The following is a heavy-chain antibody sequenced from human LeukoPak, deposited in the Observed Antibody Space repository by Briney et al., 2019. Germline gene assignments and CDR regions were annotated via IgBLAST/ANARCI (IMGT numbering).Heavy chain of an antibody. Sequence: GGSLRLSCAASGFPLSDYSLNWVRQAPGKGLEWVSSTSRSGSYIYYADSVKGRFTISRDDAKKSLYLQMNGLRAEDTAVYYCARDRDFGVGNWFDPWGQGTLVTVSS. CDR3: ARDRDFGVGNWFDP. D-gene: IGHD3-3*01. V-gene: IGHV3-21*01. CDR1: GFPLSDYS. J-gene: IGHJ5*02. CDR2: TSRSGSYI.